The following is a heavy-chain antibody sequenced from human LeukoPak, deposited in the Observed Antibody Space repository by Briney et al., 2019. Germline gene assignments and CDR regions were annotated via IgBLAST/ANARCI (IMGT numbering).Heavy chain of an antibody. D-gene: IGHD2-15*01. CDR3: ARDRVPYCSGVSCSVDV. CDR2: IISDGGTT. Sequence: GGSLRLSCAASGFTFSSYWMQWVRQAPGKGLVWVSRIISDGGTTNYADSVKGRFTISRDNAKNTLYLQMNSLRVEDTAVYYCARDRVPYCSGVSCSVDVWGQGTTVTASS. V-gene: IGHV3-74*01. J-gene: IGHJ6*02. CDR1: GFTFSSYW.